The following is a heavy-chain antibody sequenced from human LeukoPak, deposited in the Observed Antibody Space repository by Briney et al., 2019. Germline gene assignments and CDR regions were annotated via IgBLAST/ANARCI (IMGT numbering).Heavy chain of an antibody. D-gene: IGHD5-18*01. V-gene: IGHV5-51*01. CDR1: GYGFPSYW. CDR2: IYPGDSDT. J-gene: IGHJ4*02. Sequence: GESLKISCKASGYGFPSYWIGWVRQMPGKGLEWMGIIYPGDSDTRYSPSFQGQVTISADKSTSTAYLQWSSLKASDTATYYCARLRQLWTLDYWGQGTLVTVSS. CDR3: ARLRQLWTLDY.